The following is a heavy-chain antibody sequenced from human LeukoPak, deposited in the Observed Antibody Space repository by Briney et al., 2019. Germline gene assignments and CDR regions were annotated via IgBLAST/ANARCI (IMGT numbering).Heavy chain of an antibody. D-gene: IGHD6-19*01. Sequence: PGGSLRLSCAASGFTFSGSAMSWVRQAPGEGLEWVAVISYDGSNKYYADSVKGRFTISRDNSKNTLYLQMNSLRAEDTAVFYCARGIAVAGVHYWGQGTLVTVSS. CDR3: ARGIAVAGVHY. CDR1: GFTFSGSA. J-gene: IGHJ4*02. CDR2: ISYDGSNK. V-gene: IGHV3-30-3*01.